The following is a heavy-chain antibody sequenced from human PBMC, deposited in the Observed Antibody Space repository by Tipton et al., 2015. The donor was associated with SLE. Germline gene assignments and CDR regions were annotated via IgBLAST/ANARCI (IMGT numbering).Heavy chain of an antibody. CDR1: GYTFTSYA. Sequence: QSGAEVKKPGASVKVSCKASGYTFTSYAMNWVRQAPGQGLEWMGWINTNTGNPTYAQGLTGRFVFSLDTSVSTAYLQISSLKAEDTAVYYCARDLARIAAAGRSPGYWGQGTLVTVSS. V-gene: IGHV7-4-1*02. CDR2: INTNTGNP. J-gene: IGHJ4*02. CDR3: ARDLARIAAAGRSPGY. D-gene: IGHD6-13*01.